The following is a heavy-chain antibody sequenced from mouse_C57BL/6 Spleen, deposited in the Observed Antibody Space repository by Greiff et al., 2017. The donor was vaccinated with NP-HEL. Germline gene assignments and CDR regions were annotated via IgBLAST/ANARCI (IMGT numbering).Heavy chain of an antibody. CDR2: ISDGGSYT. V-gene: IGHV5-4*01. CDR3: AREDPLDY. CDR1: GFTFSSYA. Sequence: EVMLVESGGGLVKPGGSLKLSCAASGFTFSSYAMSWVRQTPEKRLEWVATISDGGSYTYYPDNVKGRFTISRDNAKNNLYLQMSHLKSEDTAMYYCAREDPLDYWGQGTTLTVSS. J-gene: IGHJ2*01.